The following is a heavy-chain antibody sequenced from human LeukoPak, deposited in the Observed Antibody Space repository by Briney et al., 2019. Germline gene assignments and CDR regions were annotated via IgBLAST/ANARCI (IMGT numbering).Heavy chain of an antibody. CDR3: ARAPGWLYFDY. CDR1: GGSISSGDYY. D-gene: IGHD5-12*01. V-gene: IGHV4-30-4*01. CDR2: IYYSGST. Sequence: SQTLSLACTVSGGSISSGDYYWSWIHQPPGKGLEWIGYIYYSGSTYYNPSLKSRVTISVDTSKNQFSLKLSSVTAADTAVYYCARAPGWLYFDYWGQGTLVTVSS. J-gene: IGHJ4*02.